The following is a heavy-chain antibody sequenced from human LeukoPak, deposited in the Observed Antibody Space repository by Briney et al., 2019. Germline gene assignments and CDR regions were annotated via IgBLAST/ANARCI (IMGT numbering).Heavy chain of an antibody. J-gene: IGHJ4*02. D-gene: IGHD1-1*01. CDR1: GFTFSSYS. Sequence: GGSLRLSCAASGFTFSSYSMNWVRQAPGKGLEWVSSISSSSSYIYYAGSVKGRFTISRDNAKNSLYLQMNSLRAEDTAVYYCARDQLGADFDYWGQGTLVTVSS. CDR3: ARDQLGADFDY. V-gene: IGHV3-21*01. CDR2: ISSSSSYI.